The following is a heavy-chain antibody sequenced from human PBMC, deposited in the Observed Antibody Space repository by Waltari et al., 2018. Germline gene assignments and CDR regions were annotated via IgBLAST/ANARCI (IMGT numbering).Heavy chain of an antibody. Sequence: QVQLQQWGAGLLKPSETLSLTCAVYGGSFSGYYWSWIRQPPGKGLEWIGEINHSGSTNYNPSLKSRVTISVDTSKNQFSLKLSSVTAADTAVYYCARDVAARIEGWFDPWGQGTLVTVSS. CDR3: ARDVAARIEGWFDP. D-gene: IGHD6-6*01. CDR2: INHSGST. J-gene: IGHJ5*02. V-gene: IGHV4-34*01. CDR1: GGSFSGYY.